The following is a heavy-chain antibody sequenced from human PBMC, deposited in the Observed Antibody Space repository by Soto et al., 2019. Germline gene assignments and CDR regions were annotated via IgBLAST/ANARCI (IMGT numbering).Heavy chain of an antibody. D-gene: IGHD2-2*03. CDR2: ISHDGSSK. Sequence: PVGSLRLSCAASGLIFRSSGIHWVRQAPGKGLEWVAAISHDGSSKSYGDSVKGRLTISRDTSKNTLYLQMDSLSAEDTAVYYCAKDWINTWSFDYWGQGALVTVS. J-gene: IGHJ4*02. V-gene: IGHV3-30*18. CDR3: AKDWINTWSFDY. CDR1: GLIFRSSG.